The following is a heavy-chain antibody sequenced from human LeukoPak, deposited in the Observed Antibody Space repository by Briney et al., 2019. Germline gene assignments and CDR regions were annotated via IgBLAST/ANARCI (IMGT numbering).Heavy chain of an antibody. Sequence: GGSLRLSCAASGFTFSSYAMTWVRQAPGKGLEWVSAISGSGGSTYYADSVKGRFTISRDNSKNTLFLQMNSLRAEDTAVYYCAKGRGLELLYYYYMDVWGKGTTVTVSS. J-gene: IGHJ6*03. D-gene: IGHD1-7*01. CDR1: GFTFSSYA. CDR3: AKGRGLELLYYYYMDV. CDR2: ISGSGGST. V-gene: IGHV3-23*01.